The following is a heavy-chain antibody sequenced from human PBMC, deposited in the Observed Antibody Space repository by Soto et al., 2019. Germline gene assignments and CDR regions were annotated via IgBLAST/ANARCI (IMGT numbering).Heavy chain of an antibody. CDR3: ARDRWGLRDGAFDI. D-gene: IGHD2-21*02. V-gene: IGHV3-66*01. CDR1: GFTVSSNY. CDR2: IYSGGST. J-gene: IGHJ3*02. Sequence: GSLRLSCAASGFTVSSNYMSWVRQAPGKGLEWVSVIYSGGSTYYADSLKGRFTISRDNSKNTLYLQMNSLRAEDTAVYYCARDRWGLRDGAFDIWGQGTMVTVSS.